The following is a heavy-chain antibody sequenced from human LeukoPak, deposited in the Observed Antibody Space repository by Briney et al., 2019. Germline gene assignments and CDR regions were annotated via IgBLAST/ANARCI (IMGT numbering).Heavy chain of an antibody. Sequence: GGSPRLSCVASGFTFSSYSMNWVRQAPGKGLEGVSYISGSSGTIYYADSVKGRLTISRDNAKNSLYLQMNSLRAEDTAVYYCARRSEFGVLYYMDIWGKGTTVTVSS. CDR2: ISGSSGTI. D-gene: IGHD3-16*01. J-gene: IGHJ6*03. CDR3: ARRSEFGVLYYMDI. CDR1: GFTFSSYS. V-gene: IGHV3-48*01.